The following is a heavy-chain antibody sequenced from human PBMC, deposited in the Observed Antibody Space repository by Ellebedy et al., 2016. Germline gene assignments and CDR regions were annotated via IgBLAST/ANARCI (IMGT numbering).Heavy chain of an antibody. Sequence: GGSLRLXCAASGFSFSSYWMHWVRQAPGKGLVWVSRINVDESSTSYTDSVKGRFTISRDNAKNTLYLQMNSLRAEDTAVYYCARVSTYYYGSRTYGWFDPWGQGTLVTVSS. J-gene: IGHJ5*02. CDR1: GFSFSSYW. V-gene: IGHV3-74*01. CDR3: ARVSTYYYGSRTYGWFDP. D-gene: IGHD3-10*01. CDR2: INVDESST.